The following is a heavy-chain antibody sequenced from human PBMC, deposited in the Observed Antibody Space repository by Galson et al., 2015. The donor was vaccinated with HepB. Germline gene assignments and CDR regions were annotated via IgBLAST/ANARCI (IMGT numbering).Heavy chain of an antibody. V-gene: IGHV3-74*01. Sequence: VWVSRINSDGSGTIYADSVKGRFTISRDNAKNTLYLQMNSLRAEDTAVYYCARDRYYTIDYWGQGILVTVSS. D-gene: IGHD3-10*01. J-gene: IGHJ4*02. CDR2: INSDGSGT. CDR3: ARDRYYTIDY.